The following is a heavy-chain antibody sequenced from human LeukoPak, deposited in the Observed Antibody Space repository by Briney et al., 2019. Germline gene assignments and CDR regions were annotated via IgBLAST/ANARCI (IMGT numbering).Heavy chain of an antibody. J-gene: IGHJ4*02. Sequence: SETLSLTCTVSGGSISSSSYYWGWIRQPPGKGLEWIGEINHSGSTNYNPSLKSRVTISVDTSKNQFSLKLSSVTAADTAAYYCARGTFFYDFWSDYGGYWGQGTLVTVSS. CDR1: GGSISSSSYY. CDR3: ARGTFFYDFWSDYGGY. D-gene: IGHD3-3*01. V-gene: IGHV4-39*07. CDR2: INHSGST.